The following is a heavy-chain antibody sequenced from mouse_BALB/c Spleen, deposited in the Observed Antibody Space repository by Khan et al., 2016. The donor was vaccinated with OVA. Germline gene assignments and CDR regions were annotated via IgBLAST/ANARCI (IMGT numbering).Heavy chain of an antibody. V-gene: IGHV5-9*02. CDR1: GFAFNTYD. D-gene: IGHD3-2*02. CDR2: ISSGGNNT. J-gene: IGHJ4*01. CDR3: ARHKPQDTWVDH. Sequence: VQLVQSGGGLVKPGGSLKLSCAVSGFAFNTYDISWVRQTPGKRLEWVATISSGGNNTYYPDSVKGRSTIHRDNASNTLYLQMSSLTTEDTALYHCARHKPQDTWVDHWGQGTSVTVSP.